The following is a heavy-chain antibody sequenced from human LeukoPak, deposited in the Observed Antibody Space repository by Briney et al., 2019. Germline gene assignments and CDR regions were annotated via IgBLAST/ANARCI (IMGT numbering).Heavy chain of an antibody. CDR1: GYTFTGYY. D-gene: IGHD5-24*01. V-gene: IGHV1-2*06. CDR2: INPNSGGT. J-gene: IGHJ4*02. CDR3: ARSRRDGYNYDY. Sequence: SVKVSCKASGYTFTGYYMHWVRQAPGQGLEWMGRINPNSGGTNYAQKFQGRVTMTRDTSISTAYMELSRLRSDDTAVYYCARSRRDGYNYDYWGQGTLVTVSS.